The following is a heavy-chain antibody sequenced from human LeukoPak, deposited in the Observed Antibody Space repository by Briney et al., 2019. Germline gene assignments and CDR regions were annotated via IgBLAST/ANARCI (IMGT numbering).Heavy chain of an antibody. Sequence: GGSLRLSCAASGFTFSSYWMSWVRQAPGKGLEWVANIKQDGSETTYADSVRGRFTIFRDNAKDSVYLQMNSLRAEDTAVYYCAREGTKYSSTYYYYLDVWGKGTTVTVSS. V-gene: IGHV3-7*01. D-gene: IGHD6-13*01. CDR1: GFTFSSYW. CDR3: AREGTKYSSTYYYYLDV. J-gene: IGHJ6*03. CDR2: IKQDGSET.